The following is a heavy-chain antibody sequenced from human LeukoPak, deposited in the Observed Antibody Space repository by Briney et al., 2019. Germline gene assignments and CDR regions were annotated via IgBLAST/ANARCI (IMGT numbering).Heavy chain of an antibody. V-gene: IGHV4-34*01. J-gene: IGHJ4*02. CDR1: GGSFSGYY. Sequence: SETLSLTCAVYGGSFSGYYWSWIRQPPRKGLEWIGSIYYSGSTYYNPSLKSRVTISVDTSKNQFSLKLSSVTAADTAVYYCARLGGRIAATGGLFEYYFDYWGQGTLVTVSS. CDR2: IYYSGST. D-gene: IGHD6-6*01. CDR3: ARLGGRIAATGGLFEYYFDY.